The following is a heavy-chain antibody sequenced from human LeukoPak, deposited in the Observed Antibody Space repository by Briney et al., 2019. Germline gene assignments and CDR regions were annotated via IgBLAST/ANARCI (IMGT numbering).Heavy chain of an antibody. V-gene: IGHV1-8*01. J-gene: IGHJ4*02. Sequence: GASVKVSCKASGYTFTSYDINWVRQATGQGLEWMGWMNPNSGNTGYAQKFQGRVTMTRNTSISTAYMELSGLRSEDTAVYYCARTMVRGVITPGYWGQGTLVTVSS. CDR1: GYTFTSYD. CDR3: ARTMVRGVITPGY. D-gene: IGHD3-10*01. CDR2: MNPNSGNT.